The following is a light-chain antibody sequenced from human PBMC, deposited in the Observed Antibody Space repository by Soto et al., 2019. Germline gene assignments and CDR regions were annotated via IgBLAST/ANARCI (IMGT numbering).Light chain of an antibody. CDR3: SSYTTSSSYV. Sequence: QSALTQPASVSGSPGQSITLSCTGTSSDVGGYIYVSWYQQHPGKAPKLMIYDVTSRPSGVSYRFSGSKSGNTASLTISGLQADDEADYYCSSYTTSSSYVFGTGTKVTV. CDR1: SSDVGGYIY. V-gene: IGLV2-14*01. J-gene: IGLJ1*01. CDR2: DVT.